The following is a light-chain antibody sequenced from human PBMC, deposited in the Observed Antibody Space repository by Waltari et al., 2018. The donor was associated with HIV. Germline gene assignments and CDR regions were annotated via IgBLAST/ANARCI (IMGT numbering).Light chain of an antibody. Sequence: IVVTQSPLSLSVTPGETASISCTSNQSLLYTNGYNYVDWYLQKPWQSPQLLIYLGSNRASGVPDRFSGSGSGTHFTLKISKLQTEDVGFYYCMQALQIPWTFGLGTKVEIK. J-gene: IGKJ1*01. V-gene: IGKV2-28*01. CDR1: QSLLYTNGYNY. CDR2: LGS. CDR3: MQALQIPWT.